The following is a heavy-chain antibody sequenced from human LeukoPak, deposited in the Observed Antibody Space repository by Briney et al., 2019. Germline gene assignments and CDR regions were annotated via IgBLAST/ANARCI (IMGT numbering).Heavy chain of an antibody. Sequence: GESLKISCKGSGYSFTSYWIGWVRQMPGKGLEWMGIIYPGDSDTRYSPSFQGQVTISADKSISTAYLQWSSLKASDTAMYYCARRGEGGSGNNYYYYYYMDVWGKGTTVTVSS. CDR3: ARRGEGGSGNNYYYYYYMDV. CDR2: IYPGDSDT. J-gene: IGHJ6*03. CDR1: GYSFTSYW. V-gene: IGHV5-51*01. D-gene: IGHD3-10*01.